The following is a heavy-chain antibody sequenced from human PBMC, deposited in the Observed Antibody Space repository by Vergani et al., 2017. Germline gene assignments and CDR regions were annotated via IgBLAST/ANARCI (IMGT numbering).Heavy chain of an antibody. CDR1: GFTFSSYS. CDR2: ISSSSSYI. J-gene: IGHJ4*02. Sequence: EVQLVESGGGLVKPGGSLRLSCAASGFTFSSYSMNWVRQAPGKGLEWVSSISSSSSYIYYADPVKGRFTISRDNAKNSLYLQMNSLRAEDTAVYYCARDATVVTPKGFDYWGQGTLVTVSS. D-gene: IGHD4-23*01. CDR3: ARDATVVTPKGFDY. V-gene: IGHV3-21*01.